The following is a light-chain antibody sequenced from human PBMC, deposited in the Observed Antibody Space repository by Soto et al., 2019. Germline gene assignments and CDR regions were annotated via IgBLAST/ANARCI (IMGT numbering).Light chain of an antibody. CDR1: SSDVGGHNY. Sequence: QSALTQPASVSGSPGQSITISCTGTSSDVGGHNYVSWYQQHPGKAPKLMIYEVNNRPSGVSNRFSGSKSGNTASLTISGLQAEDEADYYCSSYTSISTYVFGTGTKVTVL. CDR2: EVN. CDR3: SSYTSISTYV. V-gene: IGLV2-14*01. J-gene: IGLJ1*01.